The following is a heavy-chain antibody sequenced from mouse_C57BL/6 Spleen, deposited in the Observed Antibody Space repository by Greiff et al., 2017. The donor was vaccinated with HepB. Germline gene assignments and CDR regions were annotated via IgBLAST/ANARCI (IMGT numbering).Heavy chain of an antibody. CDR3: TRARYYGSSSPYFDV. D-gene: IGHD1-1*01. J-gene: IGHJ1*03. Sequence: DVHLVESGEGLVKPGGSLKLSCAASGFTFSSYAMSWVRQTPEKRLEWVAYISSGGDYIYYADTVKGRFTISRDNARNTLYLQMSSLKSEDTAMYYCTRARYYGSSSPYFDVWGTGTTVTVSS. CDR1: GFTFSSYA. V-gene: IGHV5-9-1*02. CDR2: ISSGGDYI.